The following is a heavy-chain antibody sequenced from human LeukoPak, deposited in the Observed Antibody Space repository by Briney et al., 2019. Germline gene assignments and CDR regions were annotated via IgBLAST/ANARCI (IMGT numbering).Heavy chain of an antibody. J-gene: IGHJ4*02. V-gene: IGHV3-30*02. CDR3: AREGDYGDYVDY. CDR1: GFTFSSYG. CDR2: IRYDGSNK. Sequence: PGGSLRLSCAASGFTFSSYGMHWVRQAPGKGLEWVAFIRYDGSNKYYADSVKGRFTISRDNSKNTLYLQMNSLRAEDTAVYYCAREGDYGDYVDYWGQGTLVTVSS. D-gene: IGHD4-17*01.